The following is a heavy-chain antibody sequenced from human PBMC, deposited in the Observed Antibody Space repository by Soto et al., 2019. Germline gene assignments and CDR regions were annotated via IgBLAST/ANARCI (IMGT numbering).Heavy chain of an antibody. D-gene: IGHD3-10*01. CDR2: IIPILGIA. Sequence: SVKVSCKASGGTFISYTISWVRQAPGQGLEWMGKIIPILGIANYAQKFQGRVTITADKSTSTAYMELSSLRSEDTAVYYCARDRQYYYGSGSSNPGYGMDVWG. CDR1: GGTFISYT. J-gene: IGHJ6*02. CDR3: ARDRQYYYGSGSSNPGYGMDV. V-gene: IGHV1-69*04.